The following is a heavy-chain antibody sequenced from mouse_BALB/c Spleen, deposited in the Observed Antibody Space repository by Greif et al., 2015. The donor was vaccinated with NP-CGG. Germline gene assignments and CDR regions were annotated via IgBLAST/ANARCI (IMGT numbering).Heavy chain of an antibody. D-gene: IGHD2-4*01. J-gene: IGHJ3*01. V-gene: IGHV1-14*01. CDR1: GYTFTSYV. Sequence: VHVKQSGPELVKPGASVKMSCKASGYTFTSYVMHWVKQKPGQGLEWIGYINPYNDGTKYNEKFKGKATLTSDKSSRTAYTELSSLTSEDSAVYYCARPPYDYEEFAYWGQGTLVTVSA. CDR2: INPYNDGT. CDR3: ARPPYDYEEFAY.